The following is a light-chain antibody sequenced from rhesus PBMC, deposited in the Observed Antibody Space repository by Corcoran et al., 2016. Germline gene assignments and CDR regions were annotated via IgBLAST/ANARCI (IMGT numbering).Light chain of an antibody. CDR3: QHYYSTPPS. J-gene: IGKJ2*01. Sequence: DIQMTQSPSSLSASVGDRVTITCRASQGITNDLAWYQQKPGETPKLLIYEASSLQSGIPSGFSGSGSGTDLTLTISSLQSEDFATYYCQHYYSTPPSFGQGTKVEIK. V-gene: IGKV1-21*01. CDR2: EAS. CDR1: QGITND.